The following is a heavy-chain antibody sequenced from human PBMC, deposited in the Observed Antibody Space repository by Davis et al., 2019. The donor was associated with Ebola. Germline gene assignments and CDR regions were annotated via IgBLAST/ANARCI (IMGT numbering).Heavy chain of an antibody. Sequence: PGGSLRLSCAASGFTFSSYGMHWVRQAPGKGLEWVAVIWYDGSNKYYADSVKGRFTISRDNSKNTLYLQMNSLRAEDTAVYYCARGKGSSSNLVPQADYWGQGTLVTVSS. CDR3: ARGKGSSSNLVPQADY. J-gene: IGHJ4*02. CDR1: GFTFSSYG. D-gene: IGHD6-6*01. V-gene: IGHV3-33*08. CDR2: IWYDGSNK.